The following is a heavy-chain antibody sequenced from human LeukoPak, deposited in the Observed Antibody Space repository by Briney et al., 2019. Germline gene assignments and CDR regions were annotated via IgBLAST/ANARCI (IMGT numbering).Heavy chain of an antibody. CDR1: GFPFSSYA. J-gene: IGHJ6*02. V-gene: IGHV3-64D*09. CDR2: ISDSGGST. D-gene: IGHD2-15*01. Sequence: GGSLRLSCSASGFPFSSYAMHWVRQAPGKGLEYVSAISDSGGSTYYADSVKGRFTISRDNSKNTLYLQMSSLRAEDTAVYFCVRGYSFGPYGMDIWGQGTTVTVSS. CDR3: VRGYSFGPYGMDI.